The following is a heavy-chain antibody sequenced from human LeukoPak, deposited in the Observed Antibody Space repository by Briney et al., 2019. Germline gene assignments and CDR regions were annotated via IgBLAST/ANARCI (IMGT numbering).Heavy chain of an antibody. Sequence: PSETLSLTCTVSGGSIGSFYWSWIRQPPGKTLEWIANVFDSGSTNYNPSLTSRVTVSVDTSKNQFSLRLSSVTVSDTAVYYCARQNGAYTGYDSFDYWGQGTLLTVSS. CDR1: GGSIGSFY. CDR3: ARQNGAYTGYDSFDY. V-gene: IGHV4-59*08. CDR2: VFDSGST. J-gene: IGHJ4*01. D-gene: IGHD5-12*01.